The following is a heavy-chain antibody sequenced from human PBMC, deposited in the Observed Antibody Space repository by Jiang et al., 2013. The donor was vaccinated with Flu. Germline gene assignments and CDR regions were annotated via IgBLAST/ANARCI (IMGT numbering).Heavy chain of an antibody. D-gene: IGHD3-22*01. Sequence: QLLESGGGLVQPGGSLRLSCAASGFTFSNYWMSWVRQAPGKGPEWVSNIKQDGSEKSYVDSVKGRFTISRDNAQNSLYLQMNSLRAEDTAIYYCASGRNSDTSAYRSLDYWGQGTLVTVSS. V-gene: IGHV3-7*03. CDR1: GFTFSNYW. J-gene: IGHJ4*02. CDR2: IKQDGSEK. CDR3: ASGRNSDTSAYRSLDY.